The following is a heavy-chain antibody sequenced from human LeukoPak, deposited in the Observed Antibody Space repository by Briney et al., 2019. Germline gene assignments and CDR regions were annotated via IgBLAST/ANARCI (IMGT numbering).Heavy chain of an antibody. V-gene: IGHV3-13*04. CDR2: IGTASDT. Sequence: GGSLRLSCAASGFTFSSFDSDWVLQPTRQNLEWVSTIGTASDTYYPGSVEGRFTLSRDNAKNSLYLQMNSLTAGDTAVYYCASRPPRGKYYYMDVWGKGTTVTVSS. CDR1: GFTFSSFD. D-gene: IGHD1-1*01. J-gene: IGHJ6*03. CDR3: ASRPPRGKYYYMDV.